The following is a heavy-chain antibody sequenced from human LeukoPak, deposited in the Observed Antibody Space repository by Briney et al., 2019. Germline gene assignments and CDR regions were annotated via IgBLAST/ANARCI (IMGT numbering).Heavy chain of an antibody. CDR2: INHSGST. V-gene: IGHV4-34*01. D-gene: IGHD6-6*01. CDR1: VGSFRGYY. CDR3: ARVLSSSPADY. J-gene: IGHJ4*02. Sequence: SETLSFTCAVNVGSFRGYYWSGIRQPPGKGRKWIGEINHSGSTNYNPSLKSRVTISVDTSKNQFSLKLSSVTAADTAVYYCARVLSSSPADYWGQGTLVTVSS.